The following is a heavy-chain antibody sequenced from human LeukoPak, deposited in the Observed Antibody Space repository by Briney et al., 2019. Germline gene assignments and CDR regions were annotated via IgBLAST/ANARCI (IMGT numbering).Heavy chain of an antibody. V-gene: IGHV5-51*01. CDR2: IYPSDSDT. CDR3: ARHMGSGSYFPYYYYYMDV. D-gene: IGHD3-10*01. J-gene: IGHJ6*03. CDR1: GCTFTTYW. Sequence: GESLKISCKGSGCTFTTYWIGWVRQMPGKGLEWMGIIYPSDSDTRYSPSFQGQVTISVDKSITTAYLQWSNLRASDTAIYYCARHMGSGSYFPYYYYYMDVWGKGTTVTVSS.